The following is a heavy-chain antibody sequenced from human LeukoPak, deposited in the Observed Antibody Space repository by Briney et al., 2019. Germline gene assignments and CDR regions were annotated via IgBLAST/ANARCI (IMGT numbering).Heavy chain of an antibody. J-gene: IGHJ4*02. Sequence: SVKVSCKASGGTFSSYEISWVRQAPGQGLEWVGGIIPMFGTAKYAQKFQGRVTITTDKSTSTAYMELSSLRSEDTAVYYCASGTTDIVVVPATLRNYYFDYWGQGTLVTVSS. CDR2: IIPMFGTA. CDR1: GGTFSSYE. D-gene: IGHD2-2*01. CDR3: ASGTTDIVVVPATLRNYYFDY. V-gene: IGHV1-69*05.